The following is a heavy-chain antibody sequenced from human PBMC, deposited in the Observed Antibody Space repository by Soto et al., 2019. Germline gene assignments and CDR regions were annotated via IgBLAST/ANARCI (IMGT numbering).Heavy chain of an antibody. J-gene: IGHJ4*02. V-gene: IGHV3-30*18. CDR1: GFTFSDYA. D-gene: IGHD6-19*01. Sequence: VQLVESGGGVVQPGRSLRLSCAASGFTFSDYAMHWVRQAPGKGLEWVAVVSHDGRNTHYADSVKGRFTISRDSSKNTVSLEINSLRPEDTALYYSAKVGRQWMATSDIIYWGQVTVVTVSS. CDR3: AKVGRQWMATSDIIY. CDR2: VSHDGRNT.